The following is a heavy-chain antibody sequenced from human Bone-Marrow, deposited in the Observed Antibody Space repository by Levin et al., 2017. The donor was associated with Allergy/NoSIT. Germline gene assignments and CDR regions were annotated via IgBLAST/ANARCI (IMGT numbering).Heavy chain of an antibody. V-gene: IGHV3-30*18. Sequence: PGESLKISCAASGFTFGDYAMHWVRQAPGKGLEWVTIISYDGDSESYADSVRGRFTISRDNSKNTLYLQMDSLTTEDTAVYFCAKDPGGYSGYGSFFHSWGQGTLVSVSS. CDR1: GFTFGDYA. J-gene: IGHJ5*01. CDR3: AKDPGGYSGYGSFFHS. D-gene: IGHD5-12*01. CDR2: ISYDGDSE.